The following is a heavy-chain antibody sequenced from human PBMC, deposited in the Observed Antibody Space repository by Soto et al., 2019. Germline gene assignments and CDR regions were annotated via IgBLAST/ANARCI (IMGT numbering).Heavy chain of an antibody. CDR2: INHSGST. D-gene: IGHD3-3*01. Sequence: QVQLQQWGAGLLKPSETLSLTCAVYGGSFSGYYWSWIRQPPGKGLEWIGEINHSGSTNYNPSLKSRVNIAVDTSKDQFSLRLSSVTAADTAVYYCARDHRYDFWSGYFQYYYYYCGMDVWGQGTTVTVSS. J-gene: IGHJ6*02. CDR1: GGSFSGYY. V-gene: IGHV4-34*01. CDR3: ARDHRYDFWSGYFQYYYYYCGMDV.